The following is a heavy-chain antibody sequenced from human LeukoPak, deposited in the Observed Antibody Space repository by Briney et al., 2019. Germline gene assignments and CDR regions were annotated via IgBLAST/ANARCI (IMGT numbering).Heavy chain of an antibody. CDR3: TTDWGNSRYRYY. J-gene: IGHJ4*02. Sequence: KAGGSLRLSCAASGFTFTTAWMNWVRQAPGKGLEWVGRVKSKNDGGTTDYAAPVKGRFTISRDDSKNTLYLQINSLQTEDTAVYYRTTDWGNSRYRYYWGQGTLVTVSS. CDR2: VKSKNDGGTT. D-gene: IGHD3-16*01. V-gene: IGHV3-15*01. CDR1: GFTFTTAW.